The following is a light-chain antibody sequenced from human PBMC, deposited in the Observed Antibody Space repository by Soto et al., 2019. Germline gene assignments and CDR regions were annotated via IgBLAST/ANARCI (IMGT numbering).Light chain of an antibody. CDR2: EVS. Sequence: YVLTQPASVSGSPGQSITISCTGSSADIGSHDYVSWYQQHPGKVPKLIIYEVSKRPSGASDRFSGSKSGNAAYLSISGLQPEDEADYYCNSYTTTSALVFGTGTKVTVL. CDR3: NSYTTTSALV. CDR1: SADIGSHDY. J-gene: IGLJ1*01. V-gene: IGLV2-14*01.